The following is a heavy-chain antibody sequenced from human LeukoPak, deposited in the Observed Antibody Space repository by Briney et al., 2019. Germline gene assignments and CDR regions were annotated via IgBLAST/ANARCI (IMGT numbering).Heavy chain of an antibody. Sequence: PGGSLRLSCAASGLTFSGFWMHWVRQAPGKGLVWVSCISFGGSDATYAYSVKGRFTISRDNAKTSLYLQMNSLRAEDTALYYCAKDFDSSGYFYYFDYWGQGTLVTVSS. J-gene: IGHJ4*02. CDR2: ISFGGSDA. D-gene: IGHD3-22*01. V-gene: IGHV3-74*01. CDR3: AKDFDSSGYFYYFDY. CDR1: GLTFSGFW.